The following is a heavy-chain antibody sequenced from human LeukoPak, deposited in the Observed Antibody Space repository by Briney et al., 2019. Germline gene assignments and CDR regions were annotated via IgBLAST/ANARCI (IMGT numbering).Heavy chain of an antibody. CDR1: GFTFDDYT. J-gene: IGHJ1*01. D-gene: IGHD6-13*01. V-gene: IGHV3-43*01. CDR3: AKGYSSSPMGYFKH. Sequence: SGGSLRLSCAASGFTFDDYTMHWVRQAPGKGLEWVSLISWDGGSTYYADSVKGRFTISRDNSKNSLYLQMNSLRTEDTALYYCAKGYSSSPMGYFKHWGQGTLVTVSS. CDR2: ISWDGGST.